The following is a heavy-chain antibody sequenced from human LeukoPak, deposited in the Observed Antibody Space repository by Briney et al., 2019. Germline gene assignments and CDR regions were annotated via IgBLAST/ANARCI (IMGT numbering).Heavy chain of an antibody. V-gene: IGHV4-31*03. CDR3: ARERVTSGYDGDAFDI. CDR2: IYYSGST. D-gene: IGHD5-12*01. CDR1: GGSISSGGYY. J-gene: IGHJ3*02. Sequence: PSQTLSLTCTVSGGSISSGGYYWSWIRQHPGKGLEWIGYIYYSGSTYYNPSLKSRVTISVDTSKNQFSLKLSSVTAADTAVYYCARERVTSGYDGDAFDIWGQGTMVTVSS.